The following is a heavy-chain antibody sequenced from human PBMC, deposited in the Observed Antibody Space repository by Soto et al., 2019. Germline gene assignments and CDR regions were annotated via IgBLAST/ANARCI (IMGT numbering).Heavy chain of an antibody. D-gene: IGHD4-17*01. Sequence: EVQLVESGGGLVQPGGSLRLSCAASGFTFSSYWMHWVRQAPGKGLVWVSRINSDGSSTSYADSVKGRFTISRDNVKNTLYLQMNSLRAEDTAVYYCARGSMTTEIGWYFDLWGRGTLVTVSS. CDR2: INSDGSST. CDR1: GFTFSSYW. CDR3: ARGSMTTEIGWYFDL. V-gene: IGHV3-74*01. J-gene: IGHJ2*01.